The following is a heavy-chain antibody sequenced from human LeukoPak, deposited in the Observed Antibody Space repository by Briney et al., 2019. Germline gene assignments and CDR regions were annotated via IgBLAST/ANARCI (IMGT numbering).Heavy chain of an antibody. J-gene: IGHJ3*02. CDR2: ISAYNGNT. V-gene: IGHV1-18*01. CDR1: GYTFTSYG. Sequence: EASVKVSCKASGYTFTSYGISWVRQAPGQGLEWMGWISAYNGNTNYAQKFQGRVTITADKSTSTAYMELSSLRSEDTAVYYCARNSRKVLRYFDWFPDAFDIWGQGTMVTVSS. CDR3: ARNSRKVLRYFDWFPDAFDI. D-gene: IGHD3-9*01.